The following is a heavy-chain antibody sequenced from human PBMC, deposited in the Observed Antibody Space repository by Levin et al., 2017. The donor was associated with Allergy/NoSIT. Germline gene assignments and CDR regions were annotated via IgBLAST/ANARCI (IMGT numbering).Heavy chain of an antibody. D-gene: IGHD2-21*02. CDR2: IIPILGIA. J-gene: IGHJ4*02. CDR1: GGTFSSYT. V-gene: IGHV1-69*02. Sequence: KISCKASGGTFSSYTISWVRQAPGQGLEWMGRIIPILGIANYAQKFQGRVTITADKSTSTAYMELSSLRSEDTAVYYCARALAYCGGDCYSPFAYWGQGTLVTVSS. CDR3: ARALAYCGGDCYSPFAY.